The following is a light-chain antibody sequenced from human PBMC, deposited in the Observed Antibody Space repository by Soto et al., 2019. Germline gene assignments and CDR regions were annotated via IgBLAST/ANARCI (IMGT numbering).Light chain of an antibody. Sequence: EIVLTQSPGNLSLSPGERATLSCRASQSVSISYLAWYQHKPGQAPRLLIYGASRRATGIPDRFSGSGSGTDFTITISRLEPEDFAVYYCQQYVPSPPEHTFGQGTKLEIK. J-gene: IGKJ2*01. V-gene: IGKV3-20*01. CDR2: GAS. CDR3: QQYVPSPPEHT. CDR1: QSVSISY.